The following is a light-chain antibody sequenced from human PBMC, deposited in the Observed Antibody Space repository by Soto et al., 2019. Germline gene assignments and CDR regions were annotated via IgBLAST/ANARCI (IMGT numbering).Light chain of an antibody. CDR1: QSVSSSY. CDR2: GAS. Sequence: EIVLTQSPGTLSLSPGERATLSCRAIQSVSSSYFAWYQQKPGQAPRLLIYGASSRATGIPDRFSGSGSGTDFTRTISRLEPEDFAVYYCQQYGSSPPYTFGQGTKLEIK. V-gene: IGKV3-20*01. CDR3: QQYGSSPPYT. J-gene: IGKJ2*01.